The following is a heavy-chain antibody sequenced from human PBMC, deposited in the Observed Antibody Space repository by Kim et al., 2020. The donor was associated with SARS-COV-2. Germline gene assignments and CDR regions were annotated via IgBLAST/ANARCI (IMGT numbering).Heavy chain of an antibody. J-gene: IGHJ6*02. V-gene: IGHV3-73*01. CDR1: GFTFSGSA. CDR3: ARRGDYGGMDV. CDR2: IRSKVNSYAT. Sequence: GGSLRLSCAASGFTFSGSAMHWVRQASGKGLEWVGRIRSKVNSYATAYAASVKGRFTISRDDSKNTAFLHMNSLKTEDTAVYYCARRGDYGGMDVWGQGTTVTVSS.